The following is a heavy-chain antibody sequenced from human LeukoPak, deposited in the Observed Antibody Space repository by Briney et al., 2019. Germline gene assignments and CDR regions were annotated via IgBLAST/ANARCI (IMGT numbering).Heavy chain of an antibody. J-gene: IGHJ4*02. Sequence: SETLSLTCTVSGGSISSGDYYWSWIRQPPGKGLEWFGYIYYSGSTYYNPSLKSRVTISVDTSKNQFSLKLSSVTAADTAVYYCARAKGVGVLGWGQGTLVTVSS. V-gene: IGHV4-30-4*08. D-gene: IGHD1-26*01. CDR1: GGSISSGDYY. CDR2: IYYSGST. CDR3: ARAKGVGVLG.